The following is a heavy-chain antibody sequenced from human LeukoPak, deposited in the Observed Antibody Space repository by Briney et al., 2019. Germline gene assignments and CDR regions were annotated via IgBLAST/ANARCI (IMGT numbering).Heavy chain of an antibody. J-gene: IGHJ4*02. Sequence: GGSLRLSCAASGFTFSDNYMTWVRQAPGKGLVWVSRIDSDGSRITYADSVKGRFTISRDNAKNTVYLQMNSLRAEDTAVYYCARGRSGSYGFFDYWSLGNLVTVSS. CDR3: ARGRSGSYGFFDY. V-gene: IGHV3-74*03. D-gene: IGHD3-10*01. CDR1: GFTFSDNY. CDR2: IDSDGSRI.